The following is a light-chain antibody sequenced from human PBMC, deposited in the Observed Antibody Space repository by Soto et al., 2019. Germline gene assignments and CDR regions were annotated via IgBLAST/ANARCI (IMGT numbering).Light chain of an antibody. CDR1: QSVSSSF. J-gene: IGKJ1*01. V-gene: IGKV3-20*01. CDR2: GAS. Sequence: EIVLTQSPGTLSSSPGERATLSCRASQSVSSSFLAWYQQKPGQAPRLLIYGASSRATGIPDKFSGSGSGTDFTLTISRLEPEDFAVYYCQQYGSSPRTLGQGTNVEIK. CDR3: QQYGSSPRT.